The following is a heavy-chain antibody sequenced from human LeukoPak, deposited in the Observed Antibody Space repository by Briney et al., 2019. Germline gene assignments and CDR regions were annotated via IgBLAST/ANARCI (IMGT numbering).Heavy chain of an antibody. J-gene: IGHJ6*02. CDR3: ARLGVSIVVVPAAPTYYYYGMDV. V-gene: IGHV4-34*01. CDR1: GGSFSGYY. Sequence: SETLSLTCAVYGGSFSGYYWSWIRQPPGKGLEWIGEINHSGSTNYNPSLKSRVTISVDTSKNQSSLKLSSVTAADTAVYYCARLGVSIVVVPAAPTYYYYGMDVWGQGTTVTVSS. CDR2: INHSGST. D-gene: IGHD2-2*01.